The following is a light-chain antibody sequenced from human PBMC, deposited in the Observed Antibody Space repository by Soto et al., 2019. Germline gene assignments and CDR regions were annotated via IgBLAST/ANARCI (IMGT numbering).Light chain of an antibody. V-gene: IGKV1-9*01. Sequence: DIQLTQSPSFLSACVGDRLTITCRASQDIRSSLAWYQQKPGKAPNLLIYTVSTLQSGVPSRFSGSRSGTEFTLTISSLQPEDFATYYCQQLNSYPLTFGQGTPLEMK. CDR1: QDIRSS. J-gene: IGKJ5*01. CDR2: TVS. CDR3: QQLNSYPLT.